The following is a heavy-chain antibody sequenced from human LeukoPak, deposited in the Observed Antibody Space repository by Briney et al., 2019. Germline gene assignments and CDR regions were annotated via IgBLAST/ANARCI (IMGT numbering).Heavy chain of an antibody. V-gene: IGHV3-7*01. CDR1: GFTFSSYW. D-gene: IGHD6-19*01. CDR3: ARTQWVGDYGMEV. Sequence: GSLRLSCPASGFTFSSYWMSWVRQAPGKGLEWVAKIMQDGSEKYYVDSVKGRFTISRDNAKNSLYLQMNSLRAEDTAVYYCARTQWVGDYGMEVRGQGNTVTVSS. CDR2: IMQDGSEK. J-gene: IGHJ6*02.